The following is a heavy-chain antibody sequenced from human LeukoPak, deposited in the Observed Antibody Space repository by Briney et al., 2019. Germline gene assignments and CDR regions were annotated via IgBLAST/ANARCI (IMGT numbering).Heavy chain of an antibody. CDR3: ARLAGTGRLRPTKYYFDY. J-gene: IGHJ4*02. V-gene: IGHV4-34*01. D-gene: IGHD6-25*01. CDR1: GGSFSGYY. Sequence: PSETLSLTCAVYGGSFSGYYWSWIRQPPGKGLEWIGEINHSGSTNYNPSLKSRVTISVDTSKNQFSLKLSSVTAADTAVYYCARLAGTGRLRPTKYYFDYWSQGTLVTVSS. CDR2: INHSGST.